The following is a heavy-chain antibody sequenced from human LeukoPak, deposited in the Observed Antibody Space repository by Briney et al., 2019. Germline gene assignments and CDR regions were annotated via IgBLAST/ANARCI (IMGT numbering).Heavy chain of an antibody. CDR3: AREEGGVAYWFDP. V-gene: IGHV1-69*04. CDR1: GGTFSSYA. Sequence: SVKVSCKASGGTFSSYAVSWVRQAPGQGLEWMGRIIPILGMANCAQRFQGRVTITADKSTNTAYMELSSLRSEDTAVYYCAREEGGVAYWFDPWGQGTLVTVSS. CDR2: IIPILGMA. J-gene: IGHJ5*02. D-gene: IGHD3-3*01.